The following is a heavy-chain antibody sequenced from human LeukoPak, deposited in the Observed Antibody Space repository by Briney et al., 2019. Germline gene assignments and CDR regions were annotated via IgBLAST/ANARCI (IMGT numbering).Heavy chain of an antibody. CDR2: IYSGGST. D-gene: IGHD6-13*01. J-gene: IGHJ5*02. CDR1: GFTVSSNY. V-gene: IGHV3-66*01. CDR3: ARDSSSNWFDP. Sequence: GGSLRLSCAASGFTVSSNYMSWARQAPGKGLEWVSVIYSGGSTYYADSVKGRFTISRDNSKNTLYLQMNSLRAEDTAVYYCARDSSSNWFDPWGQGTLVTVSS.